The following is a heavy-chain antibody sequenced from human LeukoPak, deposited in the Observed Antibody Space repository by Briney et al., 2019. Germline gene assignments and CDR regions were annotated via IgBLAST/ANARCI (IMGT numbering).Heavy chain of an antibody. D-gene: IGHD3-3*01. CDR3: ARERFLEWLLGMDV. CDR1: GFTVSSNY. V-gene: IGHV3-66*01. CDR2: IYSGGST. Sequence: GGSLRLSCAASGFTVSSNYMSWVRQAPGEGLEWVSVIYSGGSTYYADSVKGRFTISRDNSKNTLYLQMNSLRAEDTAVYYCARERFLEWLLGMDVWGQGTTVTVSS. J-gene: IGHJ6*02.